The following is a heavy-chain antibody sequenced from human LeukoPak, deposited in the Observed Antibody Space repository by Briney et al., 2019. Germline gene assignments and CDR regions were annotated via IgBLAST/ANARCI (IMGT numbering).Heavy chain of an antibody. D-gene: IGHD6-6*01. Sequence: ASVKVSCKASGYTFTSYAMSWVRQAPGQGLEWMGWINTNTGNPTYAQGFTGRFVFSLDTSVSTAYLQISSLKAEDTAVYYCARAGIAARFYWFDPWGQGTLVTVSS. CDR3: ARAGIAARFYWFDP. CDR1: GYTFTSYA. CDR2: INTNTGNP. V-gene: IGHV7-4-1*02. J-gene: IGHJ5*02.